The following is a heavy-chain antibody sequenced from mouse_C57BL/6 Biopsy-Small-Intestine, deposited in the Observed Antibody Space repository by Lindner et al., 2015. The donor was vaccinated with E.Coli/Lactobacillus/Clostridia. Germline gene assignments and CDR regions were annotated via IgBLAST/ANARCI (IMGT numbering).Heavy chain of an antibody. Sequence: VQLQESGPELVKPGASVKMSCKASGYTFTDYNMHWVKQSHGKSLEWIGYINPNNGGTNYNQKFKDKATLTVNKSSSTAYMDLRSLTSEDTAVYYCARRQLNWFDYWGQGTLVTVSA. CDR3: ARRQLNWFDY. V-gene: IGHV1-22*01. D-gene: IGHD3-2*02. CDR2: INPNNGGT. J-gene: IGHJ3*01. CDR1: GYTFTDYN.